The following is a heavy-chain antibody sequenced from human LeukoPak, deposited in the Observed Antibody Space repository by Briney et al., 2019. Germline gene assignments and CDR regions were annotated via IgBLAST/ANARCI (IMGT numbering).Heavy chain of an antibody. D-gene: IGHD3-22*01. CDR1: DFTFSSYA. J-gene: IGHJ4*02. CDR3: AKDLWEFYYDSGGVGSFDY. Sequence: PGGSLRLSCAASDFTFSSYAMSWVRQAPGKGLEWVSAISGSGGSTYYADSVKGRFTISRDNSKNTLYLQMNSLRAEDTAVYYCAKDLWEFYYDSGGVGSFDYWGQGTLVTVSS. CDR2: ISGSGGST. V-gene: IGHV3-23*01.